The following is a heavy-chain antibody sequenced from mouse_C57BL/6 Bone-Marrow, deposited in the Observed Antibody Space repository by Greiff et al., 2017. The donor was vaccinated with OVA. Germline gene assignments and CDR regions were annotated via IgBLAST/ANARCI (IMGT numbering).Heavy chain of an antibody. CDR2: ISYSGST. V-gene: IGHV3-1*01. CDR1: GYSITSGYD. D-gene: IGHD2-5*01. J-gene: IGHJ3*01. Sequence: EVMLLESGPGMVKPSQSLSLTCTVTGYSITSGYDWHWIRHFPGNKLEWMGYISYSGSTNYNPSLKSRISITHDTSKNHFFLKLNSVTTEDTATYYCARDGGGYSNYPFAYWGQGTLVTVSA. CDR3: ARDGGGYSNYPFAY.